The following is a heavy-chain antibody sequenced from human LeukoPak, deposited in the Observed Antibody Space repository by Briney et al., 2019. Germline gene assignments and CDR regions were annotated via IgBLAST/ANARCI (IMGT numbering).Heavy chain of an antibody. CDR1: GYTFTSYG. CDR3: ARKEYDFWSGYYSRTAFDI. CDR2: INPSGGST. D-gene: IGHD3-3*01. J-gene: IGHJ3*02. V-gene: IGHV1-46*01. Sequence: ASVKVSCKASGYTFTSYGISWVRQAPGQGLEWMGIINPSGGSTSYAQKFQGRVTMTRDMSTSTVYMELSSLRSEDTAVYYCARKEYDFWSGYYSRTAFDIWGQGTMVTVSS.